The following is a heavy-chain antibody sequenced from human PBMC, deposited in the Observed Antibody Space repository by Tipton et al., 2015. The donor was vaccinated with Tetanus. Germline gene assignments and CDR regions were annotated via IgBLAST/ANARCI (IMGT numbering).Heavy chain of an antibody. V-gene: IGHV4-61*08. CDR2: VYHSGAT. J-gene: IGHJ4*02. CDR1: GASLRGGDYH. D-gene: IGHD5-12*01. CDR3: ARANNDYPKKGPFDY. Sequence: TLSLTCTVSGASLRGGDYHWSWIRQPPGKEPEWVGYVYHSGATNYHPSLKSRLAISADTSKNQFSLNLRSVITADTAVYYCARANNDYPKKGPFDYWGQGILVIVSS.